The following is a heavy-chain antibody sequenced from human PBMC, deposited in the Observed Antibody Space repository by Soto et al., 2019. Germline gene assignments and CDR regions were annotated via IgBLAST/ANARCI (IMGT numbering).Heavy chain of an antibody. Sequence: SETLSLTCTVSGASVSSYYWSWIRQPPGKGLEWIGYIYNSGSTNYNPSLKSRVTISVDTSKNQFSLKLSSVTAADTAVYYCARGELGIPDYWGQGTLVTVSS. J-gene: IGHJ4*02. D-gene: IGHD7-27*01. CDR3: ARGELGIPDY. CDR1: GASVSSYY. CDR2: IYNSGST. V-gene: IGHV4-59*02.